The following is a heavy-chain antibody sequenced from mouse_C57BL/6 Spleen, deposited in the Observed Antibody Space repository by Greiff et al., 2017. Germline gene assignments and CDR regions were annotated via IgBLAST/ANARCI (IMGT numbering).Heavy chain of an antibody. D-gene: IGHD1-1*01. Sequence: QVQLQQSGAELVRPGASVTLSCKASGYTFTDYEMHWVKQTPVHGLEWIGAIDPETGGTAYNQKFKGKAILTADTSSSTAYMELRSLTSEDSAVYYCTRSLYYGSSLYYAMDYWGQGTSVTVSS. CDR3: TRSLYYGSSLYYAMDY. J-gene: IGHJ4*01. CDR2: IDPETGGT. V-gene: IGHV1-15*01. CDR1: GYTFTDYE.